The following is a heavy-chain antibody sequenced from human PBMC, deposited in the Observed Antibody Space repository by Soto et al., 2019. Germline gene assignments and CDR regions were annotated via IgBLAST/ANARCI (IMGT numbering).Heavy chain of an antibody. CDR2: IYYSGST. V-gene: IGHV4-59*01. Sequence: SETLSLTCTVSGGSISSYYWSWIRQPPGKGLEWIGYIYYSGSTNYNPSLKSRVTISVDTSKNQFSLKLSSVTAADTAVYYSARGLISGYYLYDAFDIWGQGTMVTVSS. CDR3: ARGLISGYYLYDAFDI. D-gene: IGHD3-22*01. CDR1: GGSISSYY. J-gene: IGHJ3*02.